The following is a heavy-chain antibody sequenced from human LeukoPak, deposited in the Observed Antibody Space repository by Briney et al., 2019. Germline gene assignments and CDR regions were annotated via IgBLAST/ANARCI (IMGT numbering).Heavy chain of an antibody. Sequence: ASVKVSCKASGYTFTSYGISWVRQAPGQGLERMGWISAYNGNTNYAQKLQGRVTMTTDTSTSTAYMELWSLRSDDTAVYYCARDVSSSWEGSFDYWGQGTLVTVSS. CDR1: GYTFTSYG. D-gene: IGHD6-13*01. V-gene: IGHV1-18*01. CDR2: ISAYNGNT. CDR3: ARDVSSSWEGSFDY. J-gene: IGHJ4*02.